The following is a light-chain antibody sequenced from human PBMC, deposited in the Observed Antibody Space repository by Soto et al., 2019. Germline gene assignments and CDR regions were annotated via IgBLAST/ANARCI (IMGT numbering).Light chain of an antibody. CDR1: QSVSSSY. J-gene: IGKJ1*01. Sequence: EIVLTQSPGTLSLSPGERATLSCRASQSVSSSYLAWYQQKPGQAPRLLIYGASSRATGIPDRFRGSGSGTDVTLTMSRLEAEDFAVYYCQQYGSSRTFGQGTKVQI. CDR3: QQYGSSRT. V-gene: IGKV3-20*01. CDR2: GAS.